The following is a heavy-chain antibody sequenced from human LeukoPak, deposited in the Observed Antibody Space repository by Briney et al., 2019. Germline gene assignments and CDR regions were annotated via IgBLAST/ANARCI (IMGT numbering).Heavy chain of an antibody. J-gene: IGHJ4*02. V-gene: IGHV3-23*01. Sequence: GGSLRLSCAASEFIFSHFAMGWVRQAPGKGLEWFSAITDDSGSTYYADSVKGRFTISRDNSKNTLYLQMNSLRAADTAVYYCAKEWPPSDSYGSIDYWGQGTLVTVSS. CDR2: ITDDSGST. CDR1: EFIFSHFA. D-gene: IGHD5-18*01. CDR3: AKEWPPSDSYGSIDY.